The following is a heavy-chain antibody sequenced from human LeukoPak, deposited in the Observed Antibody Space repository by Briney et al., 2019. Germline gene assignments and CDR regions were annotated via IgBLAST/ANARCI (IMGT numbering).Heavy chain of an antibody. D-gene: IGHD1-26*01. Sequence: PGGSLRLSCVASGFTFSSYSMNWVRQAPGKGLECVSSISSSSSYIYYADSVKGRFTISRDNAKNSLYLQMNSLRAEDTAVYYCASYVGATTVYFDYWGQGTLVTVSS. CDR2: ISSSSSYI. J-gene: IGHJ4*02. CDR3: ASYVGATTVYFDY. V-gene: IGHV3-21*01. CDR1: GFTFSSYS.